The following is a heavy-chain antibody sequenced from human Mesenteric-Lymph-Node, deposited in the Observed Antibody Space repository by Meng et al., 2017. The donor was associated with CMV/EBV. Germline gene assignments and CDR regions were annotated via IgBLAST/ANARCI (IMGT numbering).Heavy chain of an antibody. V-gene: IGHV1-18*01. D-gene: IGHD3-10*01. CDR3: AKWGYYYGSGRYHGDY. Sequence: KASGYTFNKYGITWVRQAPGQGLEWMGWINNGNTNYAQKFQGRVTMTTDTSTSTAYMEVRSLRSDDTAVYYCAKWGYYYGSGRYHGDYWGQGTLVTVSS. CDR1: GYTFNKYG. CDR2: INNGNT. J-gene: IGHJ4*02.